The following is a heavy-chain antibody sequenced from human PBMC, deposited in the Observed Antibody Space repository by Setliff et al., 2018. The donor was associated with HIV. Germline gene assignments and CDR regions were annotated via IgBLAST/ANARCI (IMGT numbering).Heavy chain of an antibody. CDR1: GGSFTSFA. CDR3: ASPRLDWSFSHFDY. J-gene: IGHJ4*02. V-gene: IGHV1-18*01. D-gene: IGHD3-9*01. CDR2: ISGYNGNT. Sequence: ASVKVSCKASGGSFTSFAISWVRQAPGQGLEWMGWISGYNGNTNFAQKLQGRVTLTTDTSTSTAYMELSGLTSEDTAVYYCASPRLDWSFSHFDYWGQGTPVTVSS.